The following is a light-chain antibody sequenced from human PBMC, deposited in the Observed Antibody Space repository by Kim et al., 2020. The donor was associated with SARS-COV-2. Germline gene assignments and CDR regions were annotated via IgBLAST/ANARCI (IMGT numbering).Light chain of an antibody. J-gene: IGLJ3*02. CDR1: TGAVTNYLY. V-gene: IGLV7-46*01. CDR2: DTA. Sequence: GGAVTLTCGSNTGAVTNYLYPFWFEQKPAPAPRTLISDTANKHSWTPARFSGSLLGGKAALTLSGAQPEDEAEYYCLVWFGSHWVFGGGTQLTVL. CDR3: LVWFGSHWV.